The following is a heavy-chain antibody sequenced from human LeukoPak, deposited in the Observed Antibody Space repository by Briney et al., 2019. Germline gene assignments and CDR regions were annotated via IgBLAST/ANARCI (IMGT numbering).Heavy chain of an antibody. D-gene: IGHD4-23*01. Sequence: PGGSLRLSCAASGFTFHDYAMHWVHQAPGKGLEWVSSISSSRSYIYYADSVKGRFTISRDNAKNSLYLQMNSLRAEDTAVYYCARATTVVYSGDYWGQGTLVTVSS. CDR3: ARATTVVYSGDY. CDR1: GFTFHDYA. CDR2: ISSSRSYI. J-gene: IGHJ4*02. V-gene: IGHV3-21*01.